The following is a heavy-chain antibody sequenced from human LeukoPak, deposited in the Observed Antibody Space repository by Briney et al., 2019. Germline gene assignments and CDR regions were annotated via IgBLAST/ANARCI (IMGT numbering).Heavy chain of an antibody. Sequence: GGSLRLSCPAPGFTFSSYSMNWVRQAPGKGLEWVSSISSRSSYIYYADSVKGRFTISRDNAKNSLYLQMNSLRAEDTAVYYCARGSAMVRGSQAYYYYMDVWGKGTTVTVSS. J-gene: IGHJ6*03. CDR3: ARGSAMVRGSQAYYYYMDV. CDR1: GFTFSSYS. V-gene: IGHV3-21*01. CDR2: ISSRSSYI. D-gene: IGHD3-10*01.